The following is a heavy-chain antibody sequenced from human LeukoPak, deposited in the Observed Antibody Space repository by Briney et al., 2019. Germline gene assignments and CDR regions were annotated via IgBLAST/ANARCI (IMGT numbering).Heavy chain of an antibody. V-gene: IGHV3-48*04. CDR2: IDARSGIT. CDR3: ARGVTIFGVVMDV. Sequence: GGSLRLSCAASGFTFRIFGLNWVRQAPGKGPEWVSYIDARSGITYYADSVQGRFTISRDDARESVFLQMDGLRVDDTAVYYCARGVTIFGVVMDVWGKGTTVTVSS. D-gene: IGHD3-3*01. J-gene: IGHJ6*04. CDR1: GFTFRIFG.